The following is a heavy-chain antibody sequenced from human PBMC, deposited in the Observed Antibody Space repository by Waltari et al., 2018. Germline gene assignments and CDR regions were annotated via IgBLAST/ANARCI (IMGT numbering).Heavy chain of an antibody. CDR3: ARLPSYSSSSPFDY. V-gene: IGHV3-7*01. Sequence: EVQLVESGGGLVQPGGSLRLSCAASGFTFSSYWMSWVRKAPGKGLEWVANIKQDGSEKYYVDSVKGRFTISRDNAKNSLYLQMNSLRAEDTAVYYCARLPSYSSSSPFDYWGQGTLVTVSS. CDR1: GFTFSSYW. D-gene: IGHD6-6*01. J-gene: IGHJ4*02. CDR2: IKQDGSEK.